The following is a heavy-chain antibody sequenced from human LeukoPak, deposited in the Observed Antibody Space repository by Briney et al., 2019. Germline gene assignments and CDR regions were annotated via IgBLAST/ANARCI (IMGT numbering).Heavy chain of an antibody. Sequence: ASVNVSYTSSVYTFTIYGISWVRQAPGQGLEGMGWISASNGNTAYAQKVQGRVTVTTDTSTSTAYMEVRSLRSDDTAVYYCARPLSSGSSGWYYFDYWGQGTLVTVSS. CDR3: ARPLSSGSSGWYYFDY. V-gene: IGHV1-18*01. CDR1: VYTFTIYG. D-gene: IGHD6-19*01. CDR2: ISASNGNT. J-gene: IGHJ4*02.